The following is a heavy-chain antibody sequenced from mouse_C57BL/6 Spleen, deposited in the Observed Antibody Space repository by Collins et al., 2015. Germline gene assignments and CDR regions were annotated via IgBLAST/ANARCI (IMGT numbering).Heavy chain of an antibody. Sequence: QVQLQQPGTELVKPGASVKLSCKASGYTFTSYWMHWVKQRPGQGLEWIGNINPSNGGTNYNEKFKNKATLTVDKSSSTAYMQLSSLTSEDSAVYYCARSITTEGDYFDYWGQGTTLTVSS. CDR3: ARSITTEGDYFDY. J-gene: IGHJ2*01. V-gene: IGHV1-53*01. D-gene: IGHD1-1*01. CDR1: GYTFTSYW. CDR2: INPSNGGT.